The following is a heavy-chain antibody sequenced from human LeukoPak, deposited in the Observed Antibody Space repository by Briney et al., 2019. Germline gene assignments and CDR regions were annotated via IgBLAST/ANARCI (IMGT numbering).Heavy chain of an antibody. CDR3: VRVGSGATRADTLDL. V-gene: IGHV3-21*01. CDR2: IGAAGGHI. D-gene: IGHD6-19*01. J-gene: IGHJ3*01. CDR1: GFTFSAYS. Sequence: PGGSLRLSCAASGFTFSAYSMNWVRQAPGEGLEWVSSIGAAGGHIYYTDSTKGRFTISRDNAKSSLFLQMNSLRAEDTGIYYCVRVGSGATRADTLDLWGQGTMVTVSS.